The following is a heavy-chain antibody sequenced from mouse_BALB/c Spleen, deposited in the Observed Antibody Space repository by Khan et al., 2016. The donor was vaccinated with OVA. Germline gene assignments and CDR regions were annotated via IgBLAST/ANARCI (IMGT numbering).Heavy chain of an antibody. CDR1: GFSLTSYG. Sequence: VELVESGPGLVAPSQSLSITCTVSGFSLTSYGVHWVRQPPGKGLEWLGVIWAGGSTNYNSALMSRLSISKDNSKSQVCLQMNSLQTDDTAMYYCARLEDMWGQGTTLTVSS. V-gene: IGHV2-9*02. CDR3: ARLEDM. J-gene: IGHJ2*01. CDR2: IWAGGST.